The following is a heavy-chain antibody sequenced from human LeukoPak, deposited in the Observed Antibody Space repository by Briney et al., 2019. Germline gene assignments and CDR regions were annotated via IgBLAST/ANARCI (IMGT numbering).Heavy chain of an antibody. CDR2: IYGSGTT. CDR3: AKATMDAFDI. J-gene: IGHJ3*02. D-gene: IGHD4/OR15-4a*01. V-gene: IGHV3-66*01. Sequence: GGSLRLSCAASGLTVSSNYMSWVRQAPGKGLEWVSVIYGSGTTYYADSVKGRSTISRDNSKNTLYLQMNSLRAEDTAVYYCAKATMDAFDIWGQGTMVTVSS. CDR1: GLTVSSNY.